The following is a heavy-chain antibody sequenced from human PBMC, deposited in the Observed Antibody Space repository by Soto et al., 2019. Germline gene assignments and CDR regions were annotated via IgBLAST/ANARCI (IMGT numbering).Heavy chain of an antibody. Sequence: GESLKISCKGSGYSFTSYWISWVRQMPGKGLEWMGRIDPSDSYTNYSPSFQGHVTISADKSISTAYLQWSSLKASDTAMYYCARQDLWDIVVVPAADFDPWGQGTLVTVS. CDR1: GYSFTSYW. J-gene: IGHJ5*02. CDR2: IDPSDSYT. D-gene: IGHD2-2*01. V-gene: IGHV5-10-1*01. CDR3: ARQDLWDIVVVPAADFDP.